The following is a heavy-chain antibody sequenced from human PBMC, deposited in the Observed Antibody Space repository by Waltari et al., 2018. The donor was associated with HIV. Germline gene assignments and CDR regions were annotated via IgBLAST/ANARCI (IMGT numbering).Heavy chain of an antibody. Sequence: EVQLVESGGGLVKPGGYLRLACAASGFTLSNAWMSWVRQATGKGLEWVGRIKSKTDGGTTDYAAPVKGRFTISRDDSKNTLYLQMNSLKTEDTAVYYCTTSPGPNWFDPWGQGTLVTVSS. V-gene: IGHV3-15*01. CDR1: GFTLSNAW. CDR3: TTSPGPNWFDP. J-gene: IGHJ5*02. CDR2: IKSKTDGGTT.